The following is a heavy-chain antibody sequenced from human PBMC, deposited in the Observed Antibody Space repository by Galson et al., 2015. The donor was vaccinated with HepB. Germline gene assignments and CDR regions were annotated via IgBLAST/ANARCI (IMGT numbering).Heavy chain of an antibody. CDR3: TRDAFCSSTSCYPSGPIREIDY. Sequence: SLRLSCAASGFTFGDYAMSWFRQAPGKGLEWVGFIRSEAYGGTTEYAASVKGRFTISRDDSKSIAYLQMNSLKTEDTAVYYCTRDAFCSSTSCYPSGPIREIDYWGQGTLVTVSS. CDR2: IRSEAYGGTT. V-gene: IGHV3-49*03. CDR1: GFTFGDYA. J-gene: IGHJ4*02. D-gene: IGHD2-2*01.